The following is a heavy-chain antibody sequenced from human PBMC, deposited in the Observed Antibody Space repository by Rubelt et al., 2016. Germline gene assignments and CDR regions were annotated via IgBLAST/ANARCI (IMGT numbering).Heavy chain of an antibody. J-gene: IGHJ4*02. CDR2: ISYDGSNK. D-gene: IGHD3-3*01. V-gene: IGHV3-30*03. Sequence: QVQLVESGGGVVQPGRSLRLSCAASGFTFSSYCMHWVRQAPGKGLEWVAVISYDGSNKYYADSVKGRFPISLDNSKNTLYLQMNSLRAEDTAVYYCARDRRYYDFWSGYYGAIDYWGQGTLVTVSS. CDR3: ARDRRYYDFWSGYYGAIDY. CDR1: GFTFSSYC.